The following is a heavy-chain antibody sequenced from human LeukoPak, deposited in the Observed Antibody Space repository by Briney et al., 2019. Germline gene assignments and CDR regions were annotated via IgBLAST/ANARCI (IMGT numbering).Heavy chain of an antibody. D-gene: IGHD3-16*01. CDR2: IGDAGT. J-gene: IGHJ3*01. Sequence: GGSLRLSCGASGFTFSDYYMSWVRQAPGKGLEWVSSIGDAGTYYADSVKGRFTISRDNSKNMLYLQLNSLRAGDTAMYYCAKNLGPFDVRGQGTMVTVSS. CDR3: AKNLGPFDV. CDR1: GFTFSDYY. V-gene: IGHV3-53*01.